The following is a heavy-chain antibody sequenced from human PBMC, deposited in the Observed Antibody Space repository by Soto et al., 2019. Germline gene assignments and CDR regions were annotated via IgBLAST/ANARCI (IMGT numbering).Heavy chain of an antibody. CDR2: ISGSGSGT. V-gene: IGHV3-23*01. D-gene: IGHD3-3*01. Sequence: HPGGSLRLSCAASGFTFSSYAMGWVRQAPGEGLEWISTISGSGSGTYYADSVKGRFTISRDNSKNTLYMQMNSLSAEDTAVYYCAKPTIFGGDSFYGMDVWGQGTTVTVSS. CDR1: GFTFSSYA. J-gene: IGHJ6*02. CDR3: AKPTIFGGDSFYGMDV.